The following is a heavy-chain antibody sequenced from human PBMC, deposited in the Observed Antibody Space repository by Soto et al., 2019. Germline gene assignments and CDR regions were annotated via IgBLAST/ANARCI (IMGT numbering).Heavy chain of an antibody. V-gene: IGHV4-34*01. J-gene: IGHJ2*01. Sequence: SETLSLTCSVYGGSSRAYHWSWIRQSPGEGLEWIGEFSYSGSLNYNPSLKRRVAVSLDTSTDHFSLTMTSVTAADTGVYFCAGGPRYWSFALWGRGTLVTAPQ. CDR2: FSYSGSL. CDR1: GGSSRAYH. CDR3: AGGPRYWSFAL. D-gene: IGHD1-20*01.